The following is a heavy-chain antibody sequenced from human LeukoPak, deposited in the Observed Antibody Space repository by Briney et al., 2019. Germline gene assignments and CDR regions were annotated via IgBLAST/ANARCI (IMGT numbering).Heavy chain of an antibody. CDR3: ARALGYSMATIHFDY. V-gene: IGHV1-46*01. CDR1: GYTFTSYY. Sequence: ASVKVSCKASGYTFTSYYMHWVRQAPGQGLEWMGIINPSGGSTSYAQKFQGRVTMTRDTSTSTVYKELSSLRSEDTAVYYCARALGYSMATIHFDYWGQGTLVTVSS. J-gene: IGHJ4*02. D-gene: IGHD5-12*01. CDR2: INPSGGST.